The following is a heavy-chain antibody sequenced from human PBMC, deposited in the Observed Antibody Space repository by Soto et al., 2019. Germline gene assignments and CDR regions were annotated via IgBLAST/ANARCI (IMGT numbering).Heavy chain of an antibody. D-gene: IGHD6-6*01. Sequence: QVQLQESGPGLVKPSETLSLTCTVSGGSISSYYWSWIRQPPGKGQEWIGYIYDSGSTNYNPSLKSRVTISVDTSKNQFSLKLTSVTAADTAVYYCAAPPRYWGQGTLVTVSS. CDR3: AAPPRY. J-gene: IGHJ4*02. V-gene: IGHV4-59*01. CDR2: IYDSGST. CDR1: GGSISSYY.